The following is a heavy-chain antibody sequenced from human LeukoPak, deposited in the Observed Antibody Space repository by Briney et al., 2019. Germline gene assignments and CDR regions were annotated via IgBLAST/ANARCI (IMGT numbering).Heavy chain of an antibody. Sequence: GGSLRLSCAVSGFTFDDYAMHWVRQAPGKGLEWVSGISWDSGNKGYADSVKGRFIISRDNAKNSLYLHMNSLRADDTAVYYCARDKRDAYCHYSKCDFYAVGYFEHWGQGTLVSVSA. D-gene: IGHD3-16*01. CDR2: ISWDSGNK. CDR3: ARDKRDAYCHYSKCDFYAVGYFEH. CDR1: GFTFDDYA. J-gene: IGHJ1*01. V-gene: IGHV3-9*01.